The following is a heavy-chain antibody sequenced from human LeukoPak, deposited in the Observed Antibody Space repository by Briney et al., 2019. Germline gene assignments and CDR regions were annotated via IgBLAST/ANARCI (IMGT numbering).Heavy chain of an antibody. D-gene: IGHD2-15*01. J-gene: IGHJ4*02. CDR1: GFTFDYYA. CDR2: ISWDGGST. V-gene: IGHV3-43D*03. Sequence: GGTLRLSCAASGFTFDYYAMHWVRQAPGKGLEWVSLISWDGGSTYYADSVKGRFTISRDNNKNSLFLEMNSLRVEDTALYYCAKDGGDCSGGSCFDTFDYWGQGTLVTVSS. CDR3: AKDGGDCSGGSCFDTFDY.